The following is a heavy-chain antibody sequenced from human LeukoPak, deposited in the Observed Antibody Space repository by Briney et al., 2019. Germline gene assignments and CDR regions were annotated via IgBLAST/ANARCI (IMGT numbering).Heavy chain of an antibody. V-gene: IGHV3-30*01. D-gene: IGHD3-22*01. CDR3: AREGIGGYYDPRTGYYYMDV. CDR2: ISYDGSNK. J-gene: IGHJ6*03. Sequence: GRSLRLSCAASGFTFSSYAMPWVRQAPGKGLEWVAVISYDGSNKYYADSVKGRFTISRDNSKNTLYLQMNSLRAEDTAVYYCAREGIGGYYDPRTGYYYMDVWGKGTTVTVSS. CDR1: GFTFSSYA.